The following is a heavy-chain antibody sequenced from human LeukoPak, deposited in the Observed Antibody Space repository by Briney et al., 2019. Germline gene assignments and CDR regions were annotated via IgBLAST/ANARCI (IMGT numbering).Heavy chain of an antibody. J-gene: IGHJ6*02. V-gene: IGHV3-21*01. D-gene: IGHD2-2*01. CDR3: ARDRSSTSMDV. CDR1: GFTFSSYS. CDR2: ISSSSSYI. Sequence: GSLRLSFAASGFTFSSYSMNWVRPAPGKGLEWVSSISSSSSYIYYADSVKGRFTISRDNAKNSLYLQMNSLRAEDTAVYYCARDRSSTSMDVWAKGPRSPSP.